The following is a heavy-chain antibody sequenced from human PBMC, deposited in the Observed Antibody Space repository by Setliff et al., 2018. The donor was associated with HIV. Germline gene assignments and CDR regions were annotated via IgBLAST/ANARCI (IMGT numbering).Heavy chain of an antibody. D-gene: IGHD2-15*01. CDR2: ISNDGSNK. CDR1: GLTFSNCG. Sequence: GGSLRLSCATSGLTFSNCGMHWVRQAPGKGLEWVAVISNDGSNKFYADSVKGRFTISRDNSKNTVYLQMNSLRTEDTALYYCTPLDYWGQGTLVTVSS. J-gene: IGHJ4*02. V-gene: IGHV3-30*06. CDR3: TPLDY.